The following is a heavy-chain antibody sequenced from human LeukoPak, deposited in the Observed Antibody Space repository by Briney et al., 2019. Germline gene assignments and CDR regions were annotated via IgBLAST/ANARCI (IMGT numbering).Heavy chain of an antibody. D-gene: IGHD6-13*01. V-gene: IGHV3-30*14. CDR3: ARGPRYSFY. CDR1: GFTFSTYT. CDR2: ISYDGSNK. Sequence: GSLRLSCAASGFTFSTYTMHWVRQAPGKGLEWVAVISYDGSNKYYADSLKGRFTISRDQANNTLYLQMNTLRDEDTAVYYCARGPRYSFYWGQGTLVSVSS. J-gene: IGHJ4*02.